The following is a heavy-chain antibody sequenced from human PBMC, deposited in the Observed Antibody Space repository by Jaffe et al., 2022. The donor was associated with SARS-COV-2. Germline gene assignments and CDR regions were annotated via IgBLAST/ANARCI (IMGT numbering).Heavy chain of an antibody. V-gene: IGHV3-66*02. CDR2: IYSGGST. D-gene: IGHD6-19*01. Sequence: EVQLVESGGGLVQPGGSLRLSCTVSGFIVSSNYMSWVRQAPGKGLEWVSVIYSGGSTYYADSVKGRFTISRDNSENTLYLQMNSLRAEDTAVYYCAREARISRGSGWYHFDYWGQGTLVTVSS. J-gene: IGHJ4*02. CDR3: AREARISRGSGWYHFDY. CDR1: GFIVSSNY.